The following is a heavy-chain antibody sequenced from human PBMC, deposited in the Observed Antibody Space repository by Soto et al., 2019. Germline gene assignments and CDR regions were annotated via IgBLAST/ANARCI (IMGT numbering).Heavy chain of an antibody. Sequence: EVQLLESGGGLVQPGGSLRLTCAASGFTFETYVMTWVRQTPGQGLAWVSAIDGGGSGPYYAGSVKGRFTISRDNLENTLFLQMENLRVEDTAVYYCAKGVSDVNWFAEYWGQGILVSVSS. CDR2: IDGGGSGP. D-gene: IGHD3-10*01. CDR3: AKGVSDVNWFAEY. CDR1: GFTFETYV. J-gene: IGHJ4*02. V-gene: IGHV3-23*01.